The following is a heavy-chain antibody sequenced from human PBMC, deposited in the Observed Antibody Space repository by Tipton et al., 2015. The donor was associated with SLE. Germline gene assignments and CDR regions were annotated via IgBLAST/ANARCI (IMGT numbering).Heavy chain of an antibody. V-gene: IGHV4-59*01. D-gene: IGHD4-17*01. Sequence: TLSLTCTVSGGSINRYYWSWIRQAPGKGLEWIGYIYFTGSTRYNPSLESRVTMSVDTSRRQFYLRLSSVTAADTAIYYCARGATPHTVNAMDVWGQGTTVTVSS. CDR3: ARGATPHTVNAMDV. CDR2: IYFTGST. CDR1: GGSINRYY. J-gene: IGHJ6*02.